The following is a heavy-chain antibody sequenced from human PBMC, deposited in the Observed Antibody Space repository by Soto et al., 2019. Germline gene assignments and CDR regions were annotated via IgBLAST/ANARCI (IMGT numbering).Heavy chain of an antibody. J-gene: IGHJ4*02. Sequence: PSETLSLTCTFSGGSVSSGSYYWSWIRQPPGKGLEWIGYIYYSGSTNYNPSLKSRVTISVDTSKNQFSLKLSSVTAADTAVYYCARVGMATIPFDYWGQGTLVTVSS. V-gene: IGHV4-61*01. D-gene: IGHD5-12*01. CDR1: GGSVSSGSYY. CDR2: IYYSGST. CDR3: ARVGMATIPFDY.